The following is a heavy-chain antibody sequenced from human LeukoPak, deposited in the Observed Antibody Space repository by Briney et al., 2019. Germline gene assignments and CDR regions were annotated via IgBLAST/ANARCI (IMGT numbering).Heavy chain of an antibody. J-gene: IGHJ4*02. Sequence: PSETLSLTCTVSGGSVSSISYYWSWIRQPPGKRLEWIGYIYHSGSTDYNPSLESRVTISVDTSKNQFSLKLSSVTAADTAVYYCARRYCSSTSCYLDYWGQGTLVTVSS. D-gene: IGHD2-2*01. V-gene: IGHV4-61*01. CDR1: GGSVSSISYY. CDR3: ARRYCSSTSCYLDY. CDR2: IYHSGST.